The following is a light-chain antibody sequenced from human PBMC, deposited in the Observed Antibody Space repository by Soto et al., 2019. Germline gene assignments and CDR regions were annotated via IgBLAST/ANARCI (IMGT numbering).Light chain of an antibody. J-gene: IGLJ1*01. CDR1: SSDVGGYNY. Sequence: QSVLTQPASVSGSPGQSITISCTGTSSDVGGYNYVPWYQQHPGKAPKLMIYDVSNRPSGVSNRFSGSKSGNTASLTISGLQAEDEADYYCSSYTSSSNYYVFGTGTKVTVL. CDR3: SSYTSSSNYYV. V-gene: IGLV2-14*01. CDR2: DVS.